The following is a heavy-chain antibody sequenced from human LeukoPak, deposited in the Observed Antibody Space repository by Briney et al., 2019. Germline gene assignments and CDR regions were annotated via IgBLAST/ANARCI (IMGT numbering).Heavy chain of an antibody. CDR1: GFTFSSYG. Sequence: GGSLRLSCAASGFTFSSYGLHWVRQAPGKGLEWVAFIHYDGTNEYYADSVKGRFTISRDNFKNTLSLQMNGLRVEDTALYYCVNSGFDPWGQGTLVTVSS. CDR3: VNSGFDP. V-gene: IGHV3-30*02. CDR2: IHYDGTNE. D-gene: IGHD3-10*01. J-gene: IGHJ5*02.